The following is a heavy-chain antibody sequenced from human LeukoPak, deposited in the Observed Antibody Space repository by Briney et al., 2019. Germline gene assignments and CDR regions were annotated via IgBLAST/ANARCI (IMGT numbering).Heavy chain of an antibody. CDR2: INHSGST. CDR1: GGSFSGYY. Sequence: SETLSLTCAVYGGSFSGYYWSWIRQPPGKGLEWIGEINHSGSTNYNPSLKSRVTISVDTSKNQFSLKLSSVTAADTAVYYCAREVYYYYGMDVWGQGTTVTVSS. J-gene: IGHJ6*02. CDR3: AREVYYYYGMDV. V-gene: IGHV4-34*01.